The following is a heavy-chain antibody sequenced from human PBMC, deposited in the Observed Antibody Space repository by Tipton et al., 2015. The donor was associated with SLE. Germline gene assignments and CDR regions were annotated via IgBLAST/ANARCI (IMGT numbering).Heavy chain of an antibody. Sequence: QLVQSGAEVKKPGSSVKVSCKASGGTFSSYGISWVRQAPGQGLEWMGRINPNSGGTNYAQKFQGRVTMTRDTSISTAYMELSRLRSDDTAVYYCARDDYSDFWSGTYGMDVWGQGTTVTVSS. V-gene: IGHV1-2*06. CDR1: GGTFSSYG. CDR2: INPNSGGT. J-gene: IGHJ6*02. CDR3: ARDDYSDFWSGTYGMDV. D-gene: IGHD3-3*01.